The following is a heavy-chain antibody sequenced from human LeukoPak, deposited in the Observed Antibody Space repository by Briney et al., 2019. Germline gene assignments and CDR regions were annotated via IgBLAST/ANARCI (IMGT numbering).Heavy chain of an antibody. CDR2: INKDGSST. CDR1: GMIFNNHW. V-gene: IGHV3-74*01. D-gene: IGHD3/OR15-3a*01. J-gene: IGHJ6*03. CDR3: VRDVRGIGQDYSYMDV. Sequence: GGSLRLSCEASGMIFNNHWMRWIRHARGRGLVWVARINKDGSSTTYSDSVRGRFTIYRDNARNTLSIQMNSLRAEDTALYYCVRDVRGIGQDYSYMDVWGKGSTVTVSS.